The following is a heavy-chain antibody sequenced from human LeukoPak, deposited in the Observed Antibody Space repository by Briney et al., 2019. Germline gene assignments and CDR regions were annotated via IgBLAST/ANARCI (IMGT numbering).Heavy chain of an antibody. CDR3: ARDSRRGSSKPWDY. D-gene: IGHD6-6*01. J-gene: IGHJ4*02. V-gene: IGHV3-7*01. Sequence: GGSLRLSCAASGFIFSDHYMDWVRQAPGKGLEWVANIKQDGSEKYYVDSVKGRFTISRDNAKNSLYLQMNSLRAEDTAVYYCARDSRRGSSKPWDYWGQGTLVTVSS. CDR1: GFIFSDHY. CDR2: IKQDGSEK.